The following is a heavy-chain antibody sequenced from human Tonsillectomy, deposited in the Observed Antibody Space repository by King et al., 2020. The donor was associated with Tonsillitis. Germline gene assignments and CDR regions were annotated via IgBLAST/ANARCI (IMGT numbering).Heavy chain of an antibody. Sequence: VQLVESGGGVVQPGGSLRLSCAASGFTFSTYAMGWVRQAPGKGLEGVSPICNSGGSTYYADSVKGRFTIPRDNSKNTPYMQMNSLRAEDTAVYYGAKYDGYGDYGDGGVDYWGQGTLVTVSS. J-gene: IGHJ4*02. D-gene: IGHD4-17*01. V-gene: IGHV3-23*04. CDR2: ICNSGGST. CDR1: GFTFSTYA. CDR3: AKYDGYGDYGDGGVDY.